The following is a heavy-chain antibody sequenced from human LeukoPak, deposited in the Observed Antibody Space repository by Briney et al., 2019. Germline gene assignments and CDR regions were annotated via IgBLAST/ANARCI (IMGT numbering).Heavy chain of an antibody. V-gene: IGHV3-48*04. D-gene: IGHD1-26*01. CDR1: GFTFSSYS. J-gene: IGHJ4*02. CDR2: ISSSSSTI. CDR3: ARDRSTYIVGATTHLI. Sequence: PGGSLRLSCAASGFTFSSYSMNWVRQAPGKGLEWVSYISSSSSTIYYADSVKGRFTISRDNAKNSLYLQMNSLRAEDTAVYYCARDRSTYIVGATTHLIWGQGTLVTVSS.